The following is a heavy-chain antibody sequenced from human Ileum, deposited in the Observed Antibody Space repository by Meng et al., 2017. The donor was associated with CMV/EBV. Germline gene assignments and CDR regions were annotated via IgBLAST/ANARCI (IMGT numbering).Heavy chain of an antibody. CDR2: IKSKTDGGTT. V-gene: IGHV3-15*01. D-gene: IGHD3-10*01. CDR3: AADDYGSGSYLFDY. J-gene: IGHJ4*02. Sequence: GGSLKISCAASGFTFINAWMSWVRQAPGKGLEWVGRIKSKTDGGTTDYAAPVKGRFTFSRDDSKDTLYLQMNSLKTEDTAVYYCAADDYGSGSYLFDYWGQGTLVTVSS. CDR1: GFTFINAW.